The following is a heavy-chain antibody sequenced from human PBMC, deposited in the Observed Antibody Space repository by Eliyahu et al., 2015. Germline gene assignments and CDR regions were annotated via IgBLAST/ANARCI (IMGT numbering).Heavy chain of an antibody. V-gene: IGHV3-21*01. CDR3: ARRRYCGNDCLEAFDI. D-gene: IGHD2-21*02. CDR2: ISRSSNFI. Sequence: EVQLVESGGGLVKPGGSXXLSCAAXGFTFSRNSMNWXRQAPGKGLGWVSSISRSSNFIYYADSVKGRFTISRDNAKNSLYLQMNSLRGEDTAVYYCARRRYCGNDCLEAFDIWGQGTVVTVSS. J-gene: IGHJ3*02. CDR1: GFTFSRNS.